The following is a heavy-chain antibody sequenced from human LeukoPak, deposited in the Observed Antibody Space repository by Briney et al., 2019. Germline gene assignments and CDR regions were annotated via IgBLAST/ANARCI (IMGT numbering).Heavy chain of an antibody. CDR2: VYYSGST. CDR1: GGSISSYY. D-gene: IGHD3-10*01. CDR3: RGSRRGYDGNYYYMDV. Sequence: SETLSLTCTVSGGSISSYYWSWIRQPPGKGLEWIGYVYYSGSTDYNPSLRNRVLISLDTSRNHFSLKLSSVTAADTAVYLVRGSRRGYDGNYYYMDVWGKGTTVTISS. J-gene: IGHJ6*03. V-gene: IGHV4-59*01.